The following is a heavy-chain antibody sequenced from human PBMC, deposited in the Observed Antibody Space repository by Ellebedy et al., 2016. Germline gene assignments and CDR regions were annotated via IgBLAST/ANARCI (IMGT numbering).Heavy chain of an antibody. Sequence: LRLXXTVSGGSISSGGYYWSWIRQHPGKGLEWIGYIYYSGSTYYNPSLKSRVTISVDTSKNQFSLKLSSVTAADTAVYYCARFGGMVRGDVWFDPWGQGTLVTVSS. V-gene: IGHV4-31*03. CDR2: IYYSGST. J-gene: IGHJ5*02. CDR3: ARFGGMVRGDVWFDP. D-gene: IGHD3-10*01. CDR1: GGSISSGGYY.